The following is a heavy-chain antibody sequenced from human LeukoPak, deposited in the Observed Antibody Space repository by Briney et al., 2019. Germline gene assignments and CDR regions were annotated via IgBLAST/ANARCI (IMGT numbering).Heavy chain of an antibody. CDR1: GFTFSSYA. CDR2: ISGSGGST. Sequence: GGSLRLSCAASGFTFSSYAMSWVRQAPGKGLEWVSAISGSGGSTYYADSVKGRFTISRDNSKNTLYLQMNSLRAENTAVYYCAREGGYYDILTGGRLDYCGQRTLVTGSS. V-gene: IGHV3-23*01. J-gene: IGHJ4*02. CDR3: AREGGYYDILTGGRLDY. D-gene: IGHD3-9*01.